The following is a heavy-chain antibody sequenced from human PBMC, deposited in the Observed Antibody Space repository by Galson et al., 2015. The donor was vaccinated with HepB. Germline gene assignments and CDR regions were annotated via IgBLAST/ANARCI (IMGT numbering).Heavy chain of an antibody. CDR1: GFTFSSLG. D-gene: IGHD1-1*01. Sequence: SLRLSCAASGFTFSSLGMTWVRQAPGKGLECVSAISVSGGSTDYADSVRGRFTISRDNSYNMLYLQMNNLRAEDTAVYYCAKGTTNIDSWGQGIQVTVSS. CDR2: ISVSGGST. J-gene: IGHJ4*02. V-gene: IGHV3-23*01. CDR3: AKGTTNIDS.